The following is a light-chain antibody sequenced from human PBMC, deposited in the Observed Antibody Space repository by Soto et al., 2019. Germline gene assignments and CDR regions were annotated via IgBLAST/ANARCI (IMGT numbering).Light chain of an antibody. Sequence: ETVMTQSPATLSVSPGERATLSCRASQSVTSNLAWYQQKLGQAPRLLIYGASTRATGVPARFSASGSGTEFTLTISSLRSEDFAVYYCQQYNNWPRTFGQGTKVEIK. CDR1: QSVTSN. J-gene: IGKJ1*01. CDR2: GAS. CDR3: QQYNNWPRT. V-gene: IGKV3-15*01.